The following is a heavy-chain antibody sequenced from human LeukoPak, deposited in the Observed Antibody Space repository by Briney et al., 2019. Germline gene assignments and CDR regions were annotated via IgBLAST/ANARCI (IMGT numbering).Heavy chain of an antibody. CDR2: INPSGGST. Sequence: ASVKVSCKASGYTFTSYYMHWVRQAPGEGLEWMGIINPSGGSTSYAQKFQGSVTMTRDMSASTVYMELSSLRSEDTAVYYCARVAAEVVGVPGAIGFGWLRRDYYYMDVWGKGTTVTVSS. J-gene: IGHJ6*03. CDR3: ARVAAEVVGVPGAIGFGWLRRDYYYMDV. CDR1: GYTFTSYY. D-gene: IGHD2-2*02. V-gene: IGHV1-46*01.